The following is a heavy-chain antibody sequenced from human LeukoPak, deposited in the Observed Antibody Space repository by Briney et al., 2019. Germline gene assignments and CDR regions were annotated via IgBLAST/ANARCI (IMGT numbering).Heavy chain of an antibody. CDR3: ARTLRWGSGAYYFDY. CDR2: ISSSSSYI. Sequence: GGSLRLSCVASGFTFSSYWMHWVRQAPGKGLEWVSSISSSSSYIYYADSVKGRFTISRDNAKNSLYLQMNSLRAEDTAVYYCARTLRWGSGAYYFDYWGQGTLVTVSS. D-gene: IGHD7-27*01. CDR1: GFTFSSYW. J-gene: IGHJ4*02. V-gene: IGHV3-21*01.